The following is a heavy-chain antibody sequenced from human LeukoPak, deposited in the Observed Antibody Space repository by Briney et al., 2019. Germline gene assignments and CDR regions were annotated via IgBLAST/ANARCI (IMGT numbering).Heavy chain of an antibody. CDR2: ISWNSGSI. V-gene: IGHV3-9*01. CDR3: AKTIDSSGWRGMDV. J-gene: IGHJ6*02. CDR1: GFTFDDYA. D-gene: IGHD6-19*01. Sequence: GGSLRLSCAASGFTFDDYAMHWVRQAPGEGLEWVSGISWNSGSIGYADSVKGRFTISRDNAKNSLYLQMNSLRAEDTALYYCAKTIDSSGWRGMDVWGQGTTVTVSS.